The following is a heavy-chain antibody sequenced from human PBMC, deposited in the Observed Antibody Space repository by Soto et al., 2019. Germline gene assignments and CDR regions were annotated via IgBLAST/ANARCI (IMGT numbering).Heavy chain of an antibody. D-gene: IGHD1-26*01. J-gene: IGHJ4*02. Sequence: PGGSLRLSCAASGFTFSSYCMHRVPPAPGKGLEWVAVIWYDGSNKYYADSVKGRFTISRDNSKNTLYLQMNSLRAEDTAVYYCARDRGVGATCFDYWGQGAPVTVSS. CDR1: GFTFSSYC. V-gene: IGHV3-33*01. CDR2: IWYDGSNK. CDR3: ARDRGVGATCFDY.